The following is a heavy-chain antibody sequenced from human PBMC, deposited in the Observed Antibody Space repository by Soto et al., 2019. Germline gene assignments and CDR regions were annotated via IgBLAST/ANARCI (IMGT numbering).Heavy chain of an antibody. J-gene: IGHJ6*02. Sequence: VQLQESGPGLVKPSQTLSLTCTVSGGSISSGGYYWSWIRQHPGTGLEWIGYISYSGRTYFNPSLKSRVTMSVDTAKNQFSLKLNSVTAADTAVYYCARDSGDFVTGYYYNGMDVWGQGTTVTVSS. V-gene: IGHV4-31*03. D-gene: IGHD3-9*01. CDR1: GGSISSGGYY. CDR3: ARDSGDFVTGYYYNGMDV. CDR2: ISYSGRT.